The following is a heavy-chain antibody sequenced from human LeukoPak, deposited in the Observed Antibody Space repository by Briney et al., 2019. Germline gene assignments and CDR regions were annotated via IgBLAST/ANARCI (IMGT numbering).Heavy chain of an antibody. D-gene: IGHD2-2*01. CDR1: GGFITNYY. CDR2: IYTSGST. CDR3: ARGCSSTSCWLRMDV. Sequence: SETLSLTCTVSGGFITNYYWSWIRQPAGKGLEWIGRIYTSGSTSYNPSLKSRVTMSVDTSKNQFSLKLSSVTAADTAVYYCARGCSSTSCWLRMDVWGQGTTVTVSS. V-gene: IGHV4-4*07. J-gene: IGHJ6*02.